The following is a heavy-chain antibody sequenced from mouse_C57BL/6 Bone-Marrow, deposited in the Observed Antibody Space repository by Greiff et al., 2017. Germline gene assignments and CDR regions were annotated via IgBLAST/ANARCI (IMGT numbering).Heavy chain of an antibody. D-gene: IGHD2-2*01. V-gene: IGHV1-64*01. J-gene: IGHJ4*01. CDR2: IHPNSGST. CDR3: ARKRGGVTTGYYAMDY. CDR1: GYTFTSYW. Sequence: QVQLKQPGAELVKPGASVKLSCKASGYTFTSYWMHWVKQRPGQGLEWIGMIHPNSGSTNYNEKFKSKATLTVDKSSSTAYMKLSSLTSEDSAVYYCARKRGGVTTGYYAMDYWGQGTSVTVSS.